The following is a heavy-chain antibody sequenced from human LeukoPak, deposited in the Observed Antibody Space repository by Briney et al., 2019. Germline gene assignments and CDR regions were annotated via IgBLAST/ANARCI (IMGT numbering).Heavy chain of an antibody. CDR2: ISTYYGNT. J-gene: IGHJ4*02. Sequence: GASVRVSSKDSGYTFTIYGLSWVRQAPGQGGEWMGWISTYYGNTKYAQKLQDRVTITTDTSTSTAYMELTSLISDDTAVYYCARVYSTNYYGSGDRPFLFDYWGQGTVVTVSS. D-gene: IGHD3-10*01. V-gene: IGHV1-18*01. CDR3: ARVYSTNYYGSGDRPFLFDY. CDR1: GYTFTIYG.